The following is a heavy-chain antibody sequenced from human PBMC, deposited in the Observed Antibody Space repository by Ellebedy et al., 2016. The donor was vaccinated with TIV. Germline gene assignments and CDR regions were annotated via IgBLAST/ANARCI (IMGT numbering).Heavy chain of an antibody. CDR3: ARGHSNDSPRNADY. J-gene: IGHJ4*02. Sequence: GGSLRLXCAASGFTFSSYSMNWVRQAPGKGLEWVSSITDTGAGTNYADSVKGRFTVSRDNSKNTLFLQLNCLRADDTAVYYCARGHSNDSPRNADYWGQGTLVTVSS. CDR1: GFTFSSYS. D-gene: IGHD1-1*01. V-gene: IGHV3-23*01. CDR2: ITDTGAGT.